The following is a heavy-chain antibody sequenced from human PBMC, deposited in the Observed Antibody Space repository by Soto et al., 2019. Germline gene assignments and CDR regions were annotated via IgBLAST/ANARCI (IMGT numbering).Heavy chain of an antibody. Sequence: EVQLLESGGGLVQPGGSLRLSCAASGFTFSSYAMSWVRQAPGKGLEWVSAISGSGGSTYYADSVKGRFTISRDNSKNTLYLLMNSLRAEDTAVYYCAKGNTVLGDYFDYWGQGTLVTVSS. CDR3: AKGNTVLGDYFDY. V-gene: IGHV3-23*01. CDR2: ISGSGGST. J-gene: IGHJ4*02. CDR1: GFTFSSYA. D-gene: IGHD4-4*01.